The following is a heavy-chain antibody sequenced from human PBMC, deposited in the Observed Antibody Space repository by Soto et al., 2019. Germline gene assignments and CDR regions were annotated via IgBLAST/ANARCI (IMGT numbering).Heavy chain of an antibody. Sequence: KQSPTLSLTCAVYGGSFSGYYWSWIRQPPGKGLEWIGEINHSGSTNYNPSLKSRVTISVDTSKNQFSLKLSSVTAADTAVYYCAREMPGQQQLVLADYWGQGTLVTVSS. CDR3: AREMPGQQQLVLADY. D-gene: IGHD6-13*01. V-gene: IGHV4-34*01. CDR2: INHSGST. CDR1: GGSFSGYY. J-gene: IGHJ4*02.